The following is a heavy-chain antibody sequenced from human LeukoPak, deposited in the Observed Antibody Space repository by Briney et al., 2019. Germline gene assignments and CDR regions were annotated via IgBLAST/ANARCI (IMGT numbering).Heavy chain of an antibody. J-gene: IGHJ4*02. V-gene: IGHV4-61*02. D-gene: IGHD3-22*01. CDR2: IYTSGST. CDR1: GGSISSGSYY. Sequence: SETLSLTCTVSGGSISSGSYYWSWIRQPAGKGLEWIGRIYTSGSTNYNPSLKSRVTISVDTSKNQFSLKLSSVTAADTAVYYCARVLYYYDSSGYPATSFDYWGQGTLVTVSS. CDR3: ARVLYYYDSSGYPATSFDY.